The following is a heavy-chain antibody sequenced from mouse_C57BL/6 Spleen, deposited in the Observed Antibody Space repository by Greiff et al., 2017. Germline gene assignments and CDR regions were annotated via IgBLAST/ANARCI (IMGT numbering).Heavy chain of an antibody. Sequence: QVQLQQPGAELARPGASVKLSCKASGYTFTSYGISWVKQRTGQGLEWIGEIYPRSGNTYYNEKFKGKATLTADKSSSTAYMELRSLTSEDSAVYFCARRRDSYYFDYWGQGTTLTVSS. V-gene: IGHV1-81*01. D-gene: IGHD2-12*01. CDR3: ARRRDSYYFDY. CDR2: IYPRSGNT. J-gene: IGHJ2*01. CDR1: GYTFTSYG.